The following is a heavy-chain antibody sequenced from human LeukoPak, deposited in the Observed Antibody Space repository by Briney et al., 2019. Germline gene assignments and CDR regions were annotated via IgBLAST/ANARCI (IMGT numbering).Heavy chain of an antibody. V-gene: IGHV4-59*11. CDR2: IFNTGNT. CDR3: ASRPADTTWYGVFDY. CDR1: GGSINSHY. D-gene: IGHD3-10*01. Sequence: PSETLSLTCSVPGGSINSHYWSWIRQPPGKRLEWIGYIFNTGNTNYNPSLASRVTMSVDTSRAQFFLRLSPVTAADTAIYYCASRPADTTWYGVFDYWSQGTLVTVSS. J-gene: IGHJ4*02.